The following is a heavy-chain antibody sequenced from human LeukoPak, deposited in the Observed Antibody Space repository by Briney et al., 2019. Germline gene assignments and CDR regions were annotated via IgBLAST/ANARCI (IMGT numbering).Heavy chain of an antibody. CDR3: ARHKLVYHDFWSGPIHAFDI. J-gene: IGHJ3*02. D-gene: IGHD3-3*01. CDR2: IYPGDSDT. Sequence: GESLKISCEGSGYSFTSYWIGWVRQMPGKGLEWMGIIYPGDSDTRYSASFQGQVTISADKSISTAYLQCSSLTASDTAVYYCARHKLVYHDFWSGPIHAFDIWGKGTMVTVSS. V-gene: IGHV5-51*01. CDR1: GYSFTSYW.